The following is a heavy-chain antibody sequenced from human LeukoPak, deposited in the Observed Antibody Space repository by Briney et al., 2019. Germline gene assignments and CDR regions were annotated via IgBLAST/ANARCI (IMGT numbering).Heavy chain of an antibody. CDR2: INSDGSIT. Sequence: GGSLRLSCAASGFTFTTYWMHWVRQAPGKGLVWVSHINSDGSITSYADSVKGRFTISRDNAKNALYLQMNSLRAEDTAVYYCARDAVDTANAVWGQGTTVTVSS. CDR1: GFTFTTYW. CDR3: ARDAVDTANAV. D-gene: IGHD5-18*01. V-gene: IGHV3-74*01. J-gene: IGHJ6*02.